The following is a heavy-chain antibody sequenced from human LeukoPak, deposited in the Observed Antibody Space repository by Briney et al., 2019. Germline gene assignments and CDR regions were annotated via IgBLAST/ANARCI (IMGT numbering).Heavy chain of an antibody. J-gene: IGHJ4*02. CDR2: IIPIFGTA. Sequence: GSWVKVSCKASGGTFSSYAISWVRPAPGQGLAWMGGIIPIFGTANYAQKFQGRVTITADESTSTAYMELSSLRSEDTAVYYCARENVDIVARAGYYFDYWGQGTLVTVSS. V-gene: IGHV1-69*01. CDR3: ARENVDIVARAGYYFDY. D-gene: IGHD5-12*01. CDR1: GGTFSSYA.